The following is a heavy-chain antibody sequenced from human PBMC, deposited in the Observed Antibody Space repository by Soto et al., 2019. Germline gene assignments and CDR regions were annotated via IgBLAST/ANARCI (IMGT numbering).Heavy chain of an antibody. CDR2: TSYDEKNK. CDR3: ARTYTSGWSLPFDY. J-gene: IGHJ4*02. V-gene: IGHV3-30*04. CDR1: GFTFNNYA. Sequence: GGSLRLSCAASGFTFNNYAMHWVRQAPGKGLEWVAVTSYDEKNKYHTDSVKGRFTISRDNSKNTLYLQMNNLRTEDTAVYYCARTYTSGWSLPFDYWGQGTLVTVSS. D-gene: IGHD6-19*01.